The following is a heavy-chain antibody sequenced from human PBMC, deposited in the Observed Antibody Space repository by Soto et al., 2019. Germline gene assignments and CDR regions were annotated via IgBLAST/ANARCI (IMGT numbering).Heavy chain of an antibody. CDR1: GGSISSGGYS. CDR2: IYHSGST. J-gene: IGHJ4*02. CDR3: ARGRYSSSWYQPYFDY. V-gene: IGHV4-30-2*01. Sequence: PSETLSLTCAVSGGSISSGGYSWSWIRQPPGKGLEWIGYIYHSGSTYYNPSFKSRVTISVDRSKNQFSLKLSSVTAADTAVYYCARGRYSSSWYQPYFDYWGQGTLVTVSS. D-gene: IGHD6-13*01.